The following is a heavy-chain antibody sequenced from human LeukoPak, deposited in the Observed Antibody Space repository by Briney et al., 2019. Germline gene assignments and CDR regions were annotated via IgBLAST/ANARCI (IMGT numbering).Heavy chain of an antibody. CDR2: ISGSGGST. J-gene: IGHJ2*01. CDR3: AKAGSYGDYSTGYFDL. CDR1: GFTFSSYA. V-gene: IGHV3-23*01. Sequence: GGSLRLSCAASGFTFSSYAMSWVRQVPGKGLEWVSTISGSGGSTYYADSVKGRFTISRDNSKNTLYLQMNSLRAEDTAVYYCAKAGSYGDYSTGYFDLWGRDTLVTVSS. D-gene: IGHD4-17*01.